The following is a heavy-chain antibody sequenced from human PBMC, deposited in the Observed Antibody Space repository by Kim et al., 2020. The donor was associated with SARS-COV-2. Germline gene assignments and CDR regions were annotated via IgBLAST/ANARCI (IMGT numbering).Heavy chain of an antibody. D-gene: IGHD1-26*01. CDR1: GFTFSSYG. V-gene: IGHV3-33*01. Sequence: GGSLRLSCAASGFTFSSYGMHWVRQAPGKGLEWVAVIWYDGSNKYYADSVKGRFTISRDNSKNTLYLQMNSLRAEDTAVYYCARDWEGYYYYGMDVWGQGTTVTVSS. CDR3: ARDWEGYYYYGMDV. CDR2: IWYDGSNK. J-gene: IGHJ6*02.